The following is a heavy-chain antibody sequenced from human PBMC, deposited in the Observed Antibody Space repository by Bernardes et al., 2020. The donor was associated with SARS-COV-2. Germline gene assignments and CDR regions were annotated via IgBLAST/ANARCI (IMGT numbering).Heavy chain of an antibody. CDR1: GGSISSGSYY. D-gene: IGHD3-10*01. CDR3: AREVRTTGRYFDY. CDR2: IYTSGST. V-gene: IGHV4-61*02. J-gene: IGHJ4*02. Sequence: SETLSLTCTVSGGSISSGSYYWSWIRQPAGKGLEWIGRIYTSGSTNYNPSLKSRVTISVDTSKNQFSLKLSSVTAADTAVYYCAREVRTTGRYFDYWGQGTLVTVSS.